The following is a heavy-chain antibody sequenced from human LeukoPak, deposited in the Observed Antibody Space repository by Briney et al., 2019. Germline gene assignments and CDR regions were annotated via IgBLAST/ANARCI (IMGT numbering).Heavy chain of an antibody. D-gene: IGHD2-2*01. V-gene: IGHV3-23*01. CDR1: GFTFRSYA. Sequence: GGSLRLSCAASGFTFRSYALSWVRQAPGKGLEWVSAISGSGGSTYYADSVKGRFTISRDNSKNTLYLQMNSLRAEDTAVYYCAKDVFGVVVPAAIYYWGQGTLVTVSS. J-gene: IGHJ4*02. CDR2: ISGSGGST. CDR3: AKDVFGVVVPAAIYY.